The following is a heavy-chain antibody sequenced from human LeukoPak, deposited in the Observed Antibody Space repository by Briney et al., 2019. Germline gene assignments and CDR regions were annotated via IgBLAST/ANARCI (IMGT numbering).Heavy chain of an antibody. V-gene: IGHV3-30*01. D-gene: IGHD2-21*01. CDR1: GFTFSSYA. CDR3: ARPNCGGECYFSGYGMDV. CDR2: ISDDGSKK. Sequence: GGSLRLSCAASGFTFSSYAMHWVRQAPGKGLEWVAVISDDGSKKYYADSVKGRFTISRDNSKTTLYLQMNNLREEDTAVYYCARPNCGGECYFSGYGMDVWGQGTTVIVSS. J-gene: IGHJ6*02.